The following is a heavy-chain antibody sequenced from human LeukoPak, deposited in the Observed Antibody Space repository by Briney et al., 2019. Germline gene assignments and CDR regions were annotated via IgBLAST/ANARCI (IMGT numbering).Heavy chain of an antibody. CDR2: ISYDGSNK. J-gene: IGHJ4*02. Sequence: GRSLRLSCAASGFTFSSYGMHWVRQAPGKGLEWVAVISYDGSNKYYADSVKGRFTISRDNSKNTLYLQMNSLRAEDTAVYYCAKDTDTAMVNNYFDYWGRGTLVTVSS. CDR3: AKDTDTAMVNNYFDY. D-gene: IGHD5-18*01. V-gene: IGHV3-30*18. CDR1: GFTFSSYG.